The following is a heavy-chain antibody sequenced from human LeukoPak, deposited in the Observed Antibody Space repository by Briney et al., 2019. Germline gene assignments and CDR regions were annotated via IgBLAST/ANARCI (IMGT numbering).Heavy chain of an antibody. CDR1: GFTFSSYG. CDR2: ISYDGSNK. J-gene: IGHJ4*02. Sequence: GRSLRLSCAASGFTFSSYGMHWVRQAPGKGLEWVAVISYDGSNKYYADSVKGRFTISRDNSKNTLYLQMNSLRAGDTAVYYCAKVHDYGDYYVDYWGQGTLVTVSS. CDR3: AKVHDYGDYYVDY. V-gene: IGHV3-30*18. D-gene: IGHD4-17*01.